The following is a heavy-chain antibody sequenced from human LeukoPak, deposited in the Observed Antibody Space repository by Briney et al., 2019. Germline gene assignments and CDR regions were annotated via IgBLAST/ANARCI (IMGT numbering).Heavy chain of an antibody. D-gene: IGHD4-17*01. CDR3: ARTTVTTHFDY. CDR2: IYYSGST. V-gene: IGHV4-30-4*01. CDR1: GGSISSGDYY. Sequence: SETLSLTCTVSGGSISSGDYYWSWIRQPPGKGLEWIGYIYYSGSTYYNPSLKSRVTISVDTSKNQFSLKLSSVTAADTAVYYCARTTVTTHFDYWGQGTLVTVSS. J-gene: IGHJ4*02.